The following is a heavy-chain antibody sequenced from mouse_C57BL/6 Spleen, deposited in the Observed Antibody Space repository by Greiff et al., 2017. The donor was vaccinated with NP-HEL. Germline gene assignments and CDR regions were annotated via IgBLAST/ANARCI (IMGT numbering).Heavy chain of an antibody. CDR1: GFTFSDYG. CDR3: ARERLRRAMDY. D-gene: IGHD2-4*01. Sequence: EVQLQESGGGLVKPGGSLKLSCAASGFTFSDYGMHWVRQAPEKGLEWVAYISSGSSTIYYADTVKGRFTISRDNAKNTLFLQMTSLRSEDTAMYYCARERLRRAMDYWGQGTSVTVSS. J-gene: IGHJ4*01. V-gene: IGHV5-17*01. CDR2: ISSGSSTI.